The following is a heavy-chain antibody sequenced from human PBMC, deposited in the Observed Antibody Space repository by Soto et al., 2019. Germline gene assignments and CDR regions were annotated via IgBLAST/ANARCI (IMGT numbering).Heavy chain of an antibody. CDR1: GGSISSGGYY. V-gene: IGHV4-31*03. D-gene: IGHD3-10*01. CDR3: ARTYGSGTFYYYYGMDV. J-gene: IGHJ6*02. CDR2: IYYSGST. Sequence: HVPLQESGPGLVKPSQTLSLTCTVSGGSISSGGYYWSWIRPHPGKGLEWIGYIYYSGSTYYNPSLKSRVTISVDTSKNQFSLKLSSVTAADTAVYYCARTYGSGTFYYYYGMDVWGQGTTVTVSS.